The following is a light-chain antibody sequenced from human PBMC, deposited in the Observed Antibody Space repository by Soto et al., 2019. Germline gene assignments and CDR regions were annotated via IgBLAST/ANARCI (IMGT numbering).Light chain of an antibody. CDR3: QQLNSYPRT. V-gene: IGKV1-9*01. CDR1: QGMSSY. Sequence: DIQLTQSPSFLSASVGDRVTITCRASQGMSSYLAWYQQKPGKAPKLLIYAASTLQSGVPSRFSGSGSGTDFTLTISSLQPEDFETYYCQQLNSYPRTFGQGTKVDIK. CDR2: AAS. J-gene: IGKJ1*01.